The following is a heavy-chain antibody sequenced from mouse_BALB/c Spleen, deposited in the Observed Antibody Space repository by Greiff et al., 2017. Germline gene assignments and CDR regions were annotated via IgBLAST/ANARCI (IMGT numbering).Heavy chain of an antibody. J-gene: IGHJ3*01. Sequence: VQRVESGPGLVAPSQSLSITCTVSGFSLTDYGVSWIRQPPGKGLEWLGVIWGGGSTYYNSALKSRLSISKDNSKSQVFLKMNSLQTDDTAMYYCTKYYGYDKGAWFAYWGQGTLVTVSA. CDR3: TKYYGYDKGAWFAY. CDR2: IWGGGST. D-gene: IGHD2-2*01. V-gene: IGHV2-6-5*01. CDR1: GFSLTDYG.